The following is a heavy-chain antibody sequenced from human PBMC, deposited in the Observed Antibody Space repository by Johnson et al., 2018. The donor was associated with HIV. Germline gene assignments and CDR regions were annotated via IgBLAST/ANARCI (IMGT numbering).Heavy chain of an antibody. CDR3: VRDVGPLDI. V-gene: IGHV3-23*04. J-gene: IGHJ3*02. Sequence: VHLVESGGGVVRPGGSLRLSCAASGFTFSSYAMSWVRQAPGKGLEWVSAISGSGGSTYYADSVKGRFTISRDNAKNSLYLQMNSLRAEDTAVYYCVRDVGPLDIWGQGTLVTVS. CDR2: ISGSGGST. CDR1: GFTFSSYA.